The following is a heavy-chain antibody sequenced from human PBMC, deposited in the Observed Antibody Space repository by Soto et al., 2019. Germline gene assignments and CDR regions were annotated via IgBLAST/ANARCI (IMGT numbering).Heavy chain of an antibody. D-gene: IGHD1-26*01. V-gene: IGHV4-59*08. CDR1: GGSISSYY. J-gene: IGHJ3*02. CDR3: ARQSLLDAFDI. Sequence: SETLSLTCTVSGGSISSYYGSWIRQPPGKGLEWIGYIYYSGSTNYNPSLKSRVTISVDTSKNQFSLKLSSVTAADTAVYYCARQSLLDAFDIWGQGTMVTVSS. CDR2: IYYSGST.